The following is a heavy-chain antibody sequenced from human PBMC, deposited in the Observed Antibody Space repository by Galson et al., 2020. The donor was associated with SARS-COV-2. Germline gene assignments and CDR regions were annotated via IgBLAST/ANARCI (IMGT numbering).Heavy chain of an antibody. V-gene: IGHV3-7*01. CDR3: SREGWQGGY. J-gene: IGHJ4*02. CDR1: GFTFNDFW. D-gene: IGHD6-19*01. Sequence: GGSLRISCEASGFTFNDFWMSWFRQAPGKGLEWVANINGDGSETNYADFVKGRFSISRDNAANSLYLQMNSLRVEDSAVYYCSREGWQGGYWGQGTRVTVSS. CDR2: INGDGSET.